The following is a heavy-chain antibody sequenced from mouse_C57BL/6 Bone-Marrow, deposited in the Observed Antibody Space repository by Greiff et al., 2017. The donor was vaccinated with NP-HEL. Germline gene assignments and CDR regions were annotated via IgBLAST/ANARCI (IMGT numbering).Heavy chain of an antibody. D-gene: IGHD1-1*01. J-gene: IGHJ2*01. Sequence: VQLQQSGPGLVQPSQSLSITCTVSGFSLTSYGVHWVRQSPGKGLEWLGVIWSGGSTDYNAAFISRLSISKDNSKSQVFFKMNSLQADDTAIYYCARNSVVATRPYYFDYWGQGTTLTVSS. V-gene: IGHV2-2*01. CDR1: GFSLTSYG. CDR2: IWSGGST. CDR3: ARNSVVATRPYYFDY.